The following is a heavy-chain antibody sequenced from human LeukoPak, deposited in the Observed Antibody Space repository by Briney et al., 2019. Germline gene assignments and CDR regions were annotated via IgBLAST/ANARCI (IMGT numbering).Heavy chain of an antibody. J-gene: IGHJ4*02. CDR1: GFTFSTFA. CDR2: IFPSGGEI. CDR3: ATYRQVLLPFES. Sequence: GGSLRLSCAASGFTFSTFAMIWVRQPPGKGLEWVSSIFPSGGEIHYADSVRGRFTISRDNYKSTLSLQMNSLRAEDTAICYCATYRQVLLPFESWGQGTLVTVSS. D-gene: IGHD2-8*02. V-gene: IGHV3-23*01.